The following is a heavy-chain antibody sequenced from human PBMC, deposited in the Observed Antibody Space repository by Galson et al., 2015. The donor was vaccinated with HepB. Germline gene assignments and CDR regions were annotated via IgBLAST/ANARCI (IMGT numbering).Heavy chain of an antibody. CDR3: ARRDVAFPFDI. CDR1: GYRFTSYG. D-gene: IGHD5-12*01. V-gene: IGHV1-18*01. CDR2: TGTYTGIT. J-gene: IGHJ3*02. Sequence: SVKVSCKASGYRFTSYGITWVRQAPGQGLEWLASTGTYTGITDYAQKFQDRVTMATDSSTNTSKNQFSLNLTSVTAADTAVYYCARRDVAFPFDIWGQGTIVTVSA.